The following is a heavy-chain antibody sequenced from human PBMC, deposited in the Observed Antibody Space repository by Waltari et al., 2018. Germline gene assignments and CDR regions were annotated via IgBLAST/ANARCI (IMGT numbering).Heavy chain of an antibody. D-gene: IGHD3-9*01. J-gene: IGHJ4*02. Sequence: QVQVVQSGAEVKTPGASVRVSCKASGYTFTSYGFSWVRQAPGHGLEWMGWISAYNGDTNYAQKFQGRVTMTTDTSRTTAYMELRSLRSDDTAVYYCARGDDILTGDHKGLDYWGQGTLVSVSS. CDR2: ISAYNGDT. CDR3: ARGDDILTGDHKGLDY. CDR1: GYTFTSYG. V-gene: IGHV1-18*01.